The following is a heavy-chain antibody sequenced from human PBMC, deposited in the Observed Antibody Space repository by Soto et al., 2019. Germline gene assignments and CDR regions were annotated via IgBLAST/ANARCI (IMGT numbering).Heavy chain of an antibody. D-gene: IGHD5-12*01. CDR1: GFTFSNAW. CDR3: TTAHPRGPDY. J-gene: IGHJ4*02. CDR2: IKSKTDGGAI. V-gene: IGHV3-15*01. Sequence: KTGGSPRLSCAASGFTFSNAWMNWVRQAPGKGLEWVGLIKSKTDGGAIDYPAPVKGRFIISRDDSRNTLCLQMNSLKTEDTAVYYCTTAHPRGPDYWGQGTLVTISS.